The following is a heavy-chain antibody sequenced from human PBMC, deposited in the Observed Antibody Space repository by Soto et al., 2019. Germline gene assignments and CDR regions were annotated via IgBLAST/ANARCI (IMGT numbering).Heavy chain of an antibody. D-gene: IGHD2-2*02. V-gene: IGHV3-30*18. CDR3: AKSPNFYCSSPNCYKYYFDH. J-gene: IGHJ4*02. Sequence: GGSLRLSCVVSGFTFSSYWMNWVRQSPGKGLEWVAVISYDGSEKYYVDSVKGRFTISKDNSKNTLYLQMNSLRPEDTAVYYCAKSPNFYCSSPNCYKYYFDHWGQGTRVTVSS. CDR2: ISYDGSEK. CDR1: GFTFSSYW.